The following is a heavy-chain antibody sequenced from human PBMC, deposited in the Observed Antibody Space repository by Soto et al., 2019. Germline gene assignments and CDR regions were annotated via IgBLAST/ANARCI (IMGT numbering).Heavy chain of an antibody. Sequence: GESLKISCKGSGYSFTSYWIGWVRQMPGKGLEWMGIIYPGDSDTRYSPSFQGQVTISADKSISTAYLQWSSLKASDTAMYYCARGSGSYYYYYHGMDVWGQGTTVTVSS. CDR3: ARGSGSYYYYYHGMDV. D-gene: IGHD3-10*01. V-gene: IGHV5-51*01. J-gene: IGHJ6*02. CDR1: GYSFTSYW. CDR2: IYPGDSDT.